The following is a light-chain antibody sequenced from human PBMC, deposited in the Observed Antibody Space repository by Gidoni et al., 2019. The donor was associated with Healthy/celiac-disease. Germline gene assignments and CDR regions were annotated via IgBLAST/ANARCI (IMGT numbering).Light chain of an antibody. J-gene: IGKJ3*01. Sequence: EIVLTQSPATLSLSPGERATLYCRASQSVSSYLAWYQQKPGQAPRLLIYYASNRATGIPARFSGSGSWTDFTLTISSLEPEDFAVYYCHQRSNWPPFTFGPGTKVDIK. CDR2: YAS. CDR3: HQRSNWPPFT. CDR1: QSVSSY. V-gene: IGKV3-11*01.